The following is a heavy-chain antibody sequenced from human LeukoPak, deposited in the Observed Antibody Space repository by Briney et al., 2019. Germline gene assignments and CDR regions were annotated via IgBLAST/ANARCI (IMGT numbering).Heavy chain of an antibody. CDR2: IKQDGSEK. J-gene: IGHJ4*02. CDR1: GFTFSSYW. D-gene: IGHD2-15*01. Sequence: WGSLRLSCAASGFTFSSYWMSWVRQAPGRGLEWVANIKQDGSEKYYVDSVKGRFTISRDNAKNSLYLQMNSLKTDDTAVYYCTTQRYCRGGSCSDYWGQGTLVTVSS. V-gene: IGHV3-7*03. CDR3: TTQRYCRGGSCSDY.